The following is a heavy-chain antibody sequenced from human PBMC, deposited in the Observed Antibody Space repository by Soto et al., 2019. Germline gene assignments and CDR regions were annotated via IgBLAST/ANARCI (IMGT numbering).Heavy chain of an antibody. CDR1: GDLFNNYA. J-gene: IGHJ4*02. Sequence: QVQLVQSGAEVKEPGSSVKVSCKATGDLFNNYAFNWVRQAPGQGLEWMGWISPLFSTTNYAQKLQGRVTIGADELTNIVYLEVSNLESQHTAMYYCAASSSVAATGYFKIWRQGTLITVPP. CDR3: AASSSVAATGYFKI. D-gene: IGHD2-15*01. V-gene: IGHV1-69*01. CDR2: ISPLFSTT.